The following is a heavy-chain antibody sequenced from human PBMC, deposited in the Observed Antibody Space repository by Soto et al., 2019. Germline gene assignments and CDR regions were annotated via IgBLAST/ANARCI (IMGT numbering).Heavy chain of an antibody. D-gene: IGHD4-17*01. Sequence: EVQLVESGGGLVQPGGSLRLSCAASGFPFSATTMHWVRQAPGKGLEYVSAISPDAINTYYADSVKGRFTISRDNSKNTLYLQMGGLRAEDMGVYYCAKDDYADYSFTYWGQGTLVTVSS. V-gene: IGHV3-64*07. CDR3: AKDDYADYSFTY. CDR2: ISPDAINT. J-gene: IGHJ1*01. CDR1: GFPFSATT.